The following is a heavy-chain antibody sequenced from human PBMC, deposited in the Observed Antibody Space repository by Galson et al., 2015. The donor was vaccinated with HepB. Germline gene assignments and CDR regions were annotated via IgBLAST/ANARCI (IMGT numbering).Heavy chain of an antibody. Sequence: SVKVSCKASGYTFTSYGISWVRQAPGQGLEWMGWISAYNGNTNYAQKLQGRVTMTTDTSTSTAYMELRSLRSDDTAVYYCARAGAEGPSYNWNDEDFDYWGQGTLVTVSS. CDR3: ARAGAEGPSYNWNDEDFDY. D-gene: IGHD1-20*01. CDR1: GYTFTSYG. J-gene: IGHJ4*02. CDR2: ISAYNGNT. V-gene: IGHV1-18*04.